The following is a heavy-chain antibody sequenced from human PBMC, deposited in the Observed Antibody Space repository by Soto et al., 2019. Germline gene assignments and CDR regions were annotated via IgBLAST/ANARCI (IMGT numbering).Heavy chain of an antibody. V-gene: IGHV4-59*01. CDR2: IYYSGST. J-gene: IGHJ5*02. Sequence: QVQLQESGPGLVKPSETLSLTCTVSGGSISSYYWSWIRQPPGKGLEWIGYIYYSGSTNYNPSLKSRVTISVDTSKNQFSRKLSSVTAADTAVYYCARGTAVAGRGWFDPWGQGTLVTVSS. CDR1: GGSISSYY. D-gene: IGHD6-19*01. CDR3: ARGTAVAGRGWFDP.